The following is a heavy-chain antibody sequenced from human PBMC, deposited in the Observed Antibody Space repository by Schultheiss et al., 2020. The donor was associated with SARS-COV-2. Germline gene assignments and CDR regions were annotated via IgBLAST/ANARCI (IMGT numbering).Heavy chain of an antibody. D-gene: IGHD3-9*01. V-gene: IGHV3-33*01. J-gene: IGHJ6*02. CDR2: IWYDGSNK. CDR3: ASLYDILTGSSGGMDV. Sequence: GGSLRPSCAASGFTFSSYGMHWVRQAPGKGLEWVAVIWYDGSNKYYADSVKGRFTISRDNSKNTLYLQMNSLRAEDTAVYYCASLYDILTGSSGGMDVWGQGTTVTVSS. CDR1: GFTFSSYG.